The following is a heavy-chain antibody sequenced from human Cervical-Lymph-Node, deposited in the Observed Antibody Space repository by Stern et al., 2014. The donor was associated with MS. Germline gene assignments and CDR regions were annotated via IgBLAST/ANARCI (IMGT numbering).Heavy chain of an antibody. CDR2: IHPYSGAT. CDR1: GYTLPDYF. D-gene: IGHD1-1*01. Sequence: QVQLVQSGAEVTKPGASVEVSCKASGYTLPDYFIHWVRQAPGPGLEWMGWIHPYSGATNDGQKFQGRVTLTRDTSISTAYMERSRLGSDDTAVYYCVKNTVGTIQYKYAMDVWGQGTTVTVSS. V-gene: IGHV1-2*02. CDR3: VKNTVGTIQYKYAMDV. J-gene: IGHJ6*02.